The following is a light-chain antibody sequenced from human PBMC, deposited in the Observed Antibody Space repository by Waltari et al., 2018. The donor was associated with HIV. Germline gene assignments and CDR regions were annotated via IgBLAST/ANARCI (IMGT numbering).Light chain of an antibody. CDR3: SSYAGTRYV. J-gene: IGLJ1*01. Sequence: QSALTQPPSASGSPGQSVTISCTGPSSDVAGYNYASWYQQHPGKAPKLIIYEVNKRPSGVPDRFSGSKSGNTASLTVSGLQAEDEADYYCSSYAGTRYVFGTGTKVTVL. V-gene: IGLV2-8*01. CDR2: EVN. CDR1: SSDVAGYNY.